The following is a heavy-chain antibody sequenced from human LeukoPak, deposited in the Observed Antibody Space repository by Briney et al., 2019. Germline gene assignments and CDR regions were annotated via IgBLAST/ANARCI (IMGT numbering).Heavy chain of an antibody. J-gene: IGHJ3*02. CDR3: ARNYGHDAFDI. V-gene: IGHV1-46*01. D-gene: IGHD1-7*01. CDR1: GYTFTSYY. Sequence: GASVKVSCKASGYTFTSYYMHWVRQAPGQGLEWMGIINPSGGSTSYAQKFQGRVTMTRDTSTSTVYMEPSSLRSEDTAVYYCARNYGHDAFDIWGQGTMVTVSS. CDR2: INPSGGST.